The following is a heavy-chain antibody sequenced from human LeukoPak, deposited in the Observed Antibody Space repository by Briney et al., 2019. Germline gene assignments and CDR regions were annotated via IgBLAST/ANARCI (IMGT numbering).Heavy chain of an antibody. CDR2: IYYSGST. CDR1: GGSISSYY. D-gene: IGHD3-22*01. Sequence: SETLSLTCTVSGGSISSYYWSWIRQPPGKGLEWIGYIYYSGSTNYNPSLKSRVTISVDTSKNQFSLKLSSVTAADTAVYYCARSQLLLNGSPRYYYYMDVWGKGTTVTISS. J-gene: IGHJ6*03. V-gene: IGHV4-59*01. CDR3: ARSQLLLNGSPRYYYYMDV.